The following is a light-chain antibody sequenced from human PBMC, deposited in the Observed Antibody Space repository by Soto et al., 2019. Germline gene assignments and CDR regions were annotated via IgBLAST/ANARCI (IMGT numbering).Light chain of an antibody. J-gene: IGLJ3*02. CDR1: SSDVGSYNR. CDR2: EVT. Sequence: QSALTQPPSVSVSPGQSVTISCTGTSSDVGSYNRVSWYQQPPGTAPKLMIYEVTNRPSGVPNRFSASKSGNTASLTISGLQAEDEADYYCTSYTSSRTWVFGGGTKVTVL. V-gene: IGLV2-18*02. CDR3: TSYTSSRTWV.